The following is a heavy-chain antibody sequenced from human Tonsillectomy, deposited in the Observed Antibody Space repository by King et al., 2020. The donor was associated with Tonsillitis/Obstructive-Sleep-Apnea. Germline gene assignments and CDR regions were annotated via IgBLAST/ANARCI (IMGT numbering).Heavy chain of an antibody. CDR1: DFTFSSYN. J-gene: IGHJ4*02. V-gene: IGHV3-21*01. CDR3: AGDQHRGPGFEY. CDR2: IISRSNYI. Sequence: VQLVESGGGLVKAGGSLTLSCAASDFTFSSYNMNWVRQAAGKGLEWVASIISRSNYIHYADSLKGRFTISRDNAKNSLLLQMGSLGVDDTAIYFCAGDQHRGPGFEYWGQGILVTVSS.